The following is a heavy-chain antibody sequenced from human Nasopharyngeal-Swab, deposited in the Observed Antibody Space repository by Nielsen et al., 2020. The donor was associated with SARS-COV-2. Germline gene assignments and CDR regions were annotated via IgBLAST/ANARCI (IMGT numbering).Heavy chain of an antibody. Sequence: GGSLRLSCAASGFTFSSYGMHWVRQAPGKGLEWVAVISYDGSNKYYADSVKGRFTISRDNSKNTLYLQMNSLRAEDTAVYYCAKDQGNGWLQSYYYYYGMDVWGQGTTVTVSS. CDR1: GFTFSSYG. D-gene: IGHD6-19*01. J-gene: IGHJ6*02. CDR3: AKDQGNGWLQSYYYYYGMDV. V-gene: IGHV3-30*18. CDR2: ISYDGSNK.